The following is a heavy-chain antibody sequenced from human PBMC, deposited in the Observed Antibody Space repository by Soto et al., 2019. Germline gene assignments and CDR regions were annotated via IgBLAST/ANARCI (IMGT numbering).Heavy chain of an antibody. J-gene: IGHJ4*02. CDR1: GFTFSTYA. CDR3: ARARGFSYGSRFDF. Sequence: GGSLRLSCAASGFTFSTYAIHWVRQAPGKGLKWVALISSDGSITYYAGFVKGRFTVSRDNSKNTLYLQMDGLETEDTAVYYCARARGFSYGSRFDFWGQGALVTVSS. V-gene: IGHV3-30-3*01. D-gene: IGHD5-18*01. CDR2: ISSDGSIT.